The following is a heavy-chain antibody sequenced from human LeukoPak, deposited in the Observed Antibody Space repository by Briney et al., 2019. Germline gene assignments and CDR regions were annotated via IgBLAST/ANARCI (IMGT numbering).Heavy chain of an antibody. CDR2: INTNTGNP. CDR1: GFSFTHYY. Sequence: ASVKVSCKTSGFSFTHYYFHWVRQAPGQGLEWMGWINTNTGNPTYAQGFTGRFVFSLDTSVSTAYLQISSLKADDTAMYYCARGDYETHGYQTRWGQGTLVTVSS. J-gene: IGHJ4*02. CDR3: ARGDYETHGYQTR. V-gene: IGHV7-4-1*02. D-gene: IGHD3-22*01.